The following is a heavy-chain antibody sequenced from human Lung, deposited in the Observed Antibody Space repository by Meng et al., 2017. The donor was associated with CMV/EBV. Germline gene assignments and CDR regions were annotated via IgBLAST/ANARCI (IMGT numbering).Heavy chain of an antibody. J-gene: IGHJ4*02. V-gene: IGHV4-61*05. CDR3: AGLIVGNGGRGN. CDR1: GGSISSSSYY. Sequence: GSLRLSCTVSGGSISSSSYYWGWIRQPPGKGLEWIGQTWPGRGTNYNPSLESRLAISLDTSKNQFTLQLSSVTPADTAVYYCAGLIVGNGGRGNWGQGTLVTVSS. CDR2: TWPGRGT. D-gene: IGHD1-26*01.